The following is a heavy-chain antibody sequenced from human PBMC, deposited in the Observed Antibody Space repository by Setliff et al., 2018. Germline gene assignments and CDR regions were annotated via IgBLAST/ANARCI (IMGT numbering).Heavy chain of an antibody. Sequence: GASVKVSCKASGYTFTGYYMHWVRQAPGQGLEWMGWINPNSGGTNYAQKFQGWVTMTRDTSISTAYMEXSRLRSXXTAVYYCARSGWLREYYFDYWGQGTLVTVSS. D-gene: IGHD5-12*01. CDR1: GYTFTGYY. V-gene: IGHV1-2*04. J-gene: IGHJ4*02. CDR2: INPNSGGT. CDR3: ARSGWLREYYFDY.